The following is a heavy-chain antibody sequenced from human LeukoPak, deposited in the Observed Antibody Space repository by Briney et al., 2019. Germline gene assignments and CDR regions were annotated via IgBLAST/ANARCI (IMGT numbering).Heavy chain of an antibody. CDR2: IGPAGDT. D-gene: IGHD5-12*01. CDR3: ARDKDTGYELDY. V-gene: IGHV3-13*01. CDR1: GVIFNGYD. Sequence: GGSLRLSCAASGVIFNGYDLHWVRQSPREGLEWVSAIGPAGDTYYSDAVKGRFTISREDAQTSFDLQMSSLRAEDTAVYYCARDKDTGYELDYWGQGTLVTVSS. J-gene: IGHJ4*02.